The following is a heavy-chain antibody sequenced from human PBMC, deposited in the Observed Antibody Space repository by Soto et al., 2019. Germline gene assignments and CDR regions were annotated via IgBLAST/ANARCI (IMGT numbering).Heavy chain of an antibody. CDR1: GDSVSGNSAA. D-gene: IGHD6-19*01. V-gene: IGHV6-1*01. J-gene: IGHJ3*02. CDR2: TYYRSKWYN. CDR3: ARDSPGSSGWLDAFDI. Sequence: SQTLSLTCAISGDSVSGNSAAWNWIRQSPSRGLEWLGRTYYRSKWYNDYAVSVKSRITINPDTSKNQFSLQLNSVTPEDTAVYYCARDSPGSSGWLDAFDIWGQGTMVTVSS.